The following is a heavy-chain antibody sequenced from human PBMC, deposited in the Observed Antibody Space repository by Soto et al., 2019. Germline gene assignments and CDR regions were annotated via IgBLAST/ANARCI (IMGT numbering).Heavy chain of an antibody. D-gene: IGHD3-22*01. CDR1: GFTVSSNY. CDR2: IYSGGST. CDR3: ASGRGYYYDSSGYYSPYYYYGMDV. Sequence: GGSLRLSCAASGFTVSSNYMSWVRQAPGKGLEWVSVIYSGGSTYYADSVKGRFTISRDNSKNTLYLQMNSLRAEDTAVYYCASGRGYYYDSSGYYSPYYYYGMDVWGQGTTVTVSS. V-gene: IGHV3-53*01. J-gene: IGHJ6*02.